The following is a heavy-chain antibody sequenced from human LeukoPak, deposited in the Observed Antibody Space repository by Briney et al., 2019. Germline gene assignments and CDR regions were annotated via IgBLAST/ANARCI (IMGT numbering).Heavy chain of an antibody. CDR3: ARQGDQLLFLNWFDP. CDR2: IYHSGST. J-gene: IGHJ5*02. Sequence: SETLSLTCAVSGYSISSGYYWGWIRQPPGKGLEWIGSIYHSGSTYYNPPLKSRVTISVDTSRNQFSLKLSSVTAADTAVYYCARQGDQLLFLNWFDPWGQGTLVTVSS. D-gene: IGHD2-2*01. V-gene: IGHV4-38-2*01. CDR1: GYSISSGYY.